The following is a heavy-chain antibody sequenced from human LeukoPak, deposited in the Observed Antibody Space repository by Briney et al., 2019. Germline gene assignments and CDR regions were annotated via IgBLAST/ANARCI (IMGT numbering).Heavy chain of an antibody. D-gene: IGHD6-13*01. Sequence: GGSLRLSCAASGINVSSNYMTWIRQAPGNGLEWVSLIYGGDAAYYAESVRGRFMISRDNLKNTLFLQMSSLRVEDTAVYYCVTSTGQQFIPYDYWGQGTHVTVSS. CDR3: VTSTGQQFIPYDY. CDR2: IYGGDAA. CDR1: GINVSSNY. J-gene: IGHJ4*02. V-gene: IGHV3-66*02.